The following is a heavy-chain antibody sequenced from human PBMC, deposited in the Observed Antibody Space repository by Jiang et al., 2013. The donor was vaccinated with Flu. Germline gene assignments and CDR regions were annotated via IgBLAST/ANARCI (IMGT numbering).Heavy chain of an antibody. CDR2: ISYDGSNK. CDR1: GFTFSSYG. D-gene: IGHD3-10*01. Sequence: VQLLESGGGVVQPGRSLRLSCAASGFTFSSYGMHWVRQAPGKGLEWVAVISYDGSNKYYADSVKGRFTISRDNSKNTLYLQMNSLRAEDTAVYYCAKGFGRYTRHYDAFDIWGQGTMVTVSS. J-gene: IGHJ3*02. CDR3: AKGFGRYTRHYDAFDI. V-gene: IGHV3-30*18.